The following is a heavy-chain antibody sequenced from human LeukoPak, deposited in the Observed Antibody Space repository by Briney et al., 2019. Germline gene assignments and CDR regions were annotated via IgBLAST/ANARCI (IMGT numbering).Heavy chain of an antibody. Sequence: GGSLRLSCAASGFTFSSHTINWVRQAPGKGLEWVSSISGSSSYIYYADSVKGRFTISRDNAKNSLYLQMNSPRAEDTAVYYCARSDYDILTGYYTNAFDLWGQGTMVTVSS. V-gene: IGHV3-21*01. J-gene: IGHJ3*01. D-gene: IGHD3-9*01. CDR3: ARSDYDILTGYYTNAFDL. CDR1: GFTFSSHT. CDR2: ISGSSSYI.